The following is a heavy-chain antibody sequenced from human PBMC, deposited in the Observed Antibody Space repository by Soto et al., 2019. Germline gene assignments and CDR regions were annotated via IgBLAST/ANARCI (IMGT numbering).Heavy chain of an antibody. V-gene: IGHV4-39*01. D-gene: IGHD6-19*01. CDR3: ARHGAPVAGYYFDY. Sequence: QLQLQESGPGLVKPSETLSLTCTVSGGSISSSSYYWGWIRQPPGKGLEWIGSIYYSGSTYYNPSLKSRATISVDTSKNQFSLKLSSVTAADTAVYYCARHGAPVAGYYFDYWGQGTLVTVSS. J-gene: IGHJ4*02. CDR1: GGSISSSSYY. CDR2: IYYSGST.